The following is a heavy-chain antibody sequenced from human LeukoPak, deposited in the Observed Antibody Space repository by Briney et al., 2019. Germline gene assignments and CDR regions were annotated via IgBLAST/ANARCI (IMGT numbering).Heavy chain of an antibody. CDR1: GFTVSDYY. CDR3: ARGGAFYWNPRY. J-gene: IGHJ4*02. D-gene: IGHD1-1*01. Sequence: GGSLRLSCAASGFTVSDYYMSWVRQAPGKGLEWVSLLYTDDTTIYADSVEGRFTISRDDSKNTIYLDMTTLRGEDTAVYYCARGGAFYWNPRYWGQGTLVTVSS. V-gene: IGHV3-53*01. CDR2: LYTDDTT.